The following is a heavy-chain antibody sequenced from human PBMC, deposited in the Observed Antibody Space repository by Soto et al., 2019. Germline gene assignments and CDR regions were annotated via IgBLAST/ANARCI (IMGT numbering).Heavy chain of an antibody. CDR3: AKEVPGYCSSTSCSAYYYYGMDV. J-gene: IGHJ6*02. Sequence: PGGSLRLSCAASGFTFSSYGMDWVRQAPGKGLEWVALNSYDGSKKYYADSVKGRFTISRDNSKNTLYLQMNNFRAEDTALYFCAKEVPGYCSSTSCSAYYYYGMDVWGQGTTVTVSS. CDR1: GFTFSSYG. CDR2: NSYDGSKK. V-gene: IGHV3-30*18. D-gene: IGHD2-2*01.